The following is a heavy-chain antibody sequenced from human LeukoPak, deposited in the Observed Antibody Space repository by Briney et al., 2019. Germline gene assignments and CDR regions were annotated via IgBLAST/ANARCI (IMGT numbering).Heavy chain of an antibody. D-gene: IGHD6-19*01. V-gene: IGHV4-38-2*01. CDR2: IYHSGST. J-gene: IGHJ4*02. CDR3: ARQAVAGVSD. CDR1: GYSISSGYY. Sequence: SETLSLTCAVSGYSISSGYYWGWIRQPPGKGLEWIGSIYHSGSTYYNPSLKSRVTISVDTSKNQFSLKLSSVTAADTAVYYCARQAVAGVSDWGQGNLVTVSS.